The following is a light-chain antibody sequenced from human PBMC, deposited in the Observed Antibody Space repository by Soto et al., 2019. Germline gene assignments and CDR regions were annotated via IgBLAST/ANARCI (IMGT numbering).Light chain of an antibody. CDR2: EVS. CDR3: KSYAGSNTYV. J-gene: IGLJ1*01. CDR1: SSDIGAYNY. Sequence: QSVLTQPDSVSASSGQSVTLSCTGTSSDIGAYNYVSWYVQHPGRAPHLLIYEVSYRSSGVSDRFAGSKSANTASLTIFGLQAEDEGTYFCKSYAGSNTYVFGSGTKVTVL. V-gene: IGLV2-14*01.